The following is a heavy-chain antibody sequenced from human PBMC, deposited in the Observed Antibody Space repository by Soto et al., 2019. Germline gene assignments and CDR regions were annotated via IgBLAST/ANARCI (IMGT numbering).Heavy chain of an antibody. J-gene: IGHJ4*02. V-gene: IGHV5-51*01. CDR3: ARRGTVATGDY. Sequence: PGESLKISCKGSGYTFSNYWIGWVRQMPGKGLEWMGIIYPGDSETRYRPSFEGQVTMSVDTSTSIAYLQWSSLKASDTAMYYCARRGTVATGDYWGQGTLVTVSS. CDR2: IYPGDSET. D-gene: IGHD5-12*01. CDR1: GYTFSNYW.